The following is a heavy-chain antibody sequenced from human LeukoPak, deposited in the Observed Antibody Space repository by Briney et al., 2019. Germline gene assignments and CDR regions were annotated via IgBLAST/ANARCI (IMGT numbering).Heavy chain of an antibody. Sequence: PGGSLRLSCAASGFTFSSYAMSWVRQAPGEGLEWVANIKQDGSEKYYVDSVKGRFTISRDNAKNSLYLQMNSLRAEDTAVYYCARLRGYCSGGSCYTRTGHRYYFDYWGQGTLVTVSS. CDR3: ARLRGYCSGGSCYTRTGHRYYFDY. CDR1: GFTFSSYA. D-gene: IGHD2-15*01. V-gene: IGHV3-7*01. J-gene: IGHJ4*02. CDR2: IKQDGSEK.